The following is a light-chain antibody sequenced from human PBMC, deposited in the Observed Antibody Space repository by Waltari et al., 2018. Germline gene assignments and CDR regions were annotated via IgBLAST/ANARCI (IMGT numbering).Light chain of an antibody. J-gene: IGKJ3*01. Sequence: DIVMTQSPGTLSVSPGERATLSCRSSQSVSNKGAWFQQKPGQAPRLLSYHASARATGVPARFSGSASGTEFTRTISSLQSEDFGVYYCQQYNNWPFTFGPGTKMAIK. CDR3: QQYNNWPFT. CDR2: HAS. V-gene: IGKV3-15*01. CDR1: QSVSNK.